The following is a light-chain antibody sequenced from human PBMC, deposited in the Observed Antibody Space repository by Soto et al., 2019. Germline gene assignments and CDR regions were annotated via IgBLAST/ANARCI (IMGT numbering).Light chain of an antibody. CDR3: QQYGSSPLYT. V-gene: IGKV3-20*01. Sequence: EMVLTQSPGTLSLSPGERATLSCRASQSISSSYLAWYQQRPGQAPRLLIYGASSRATGIPDRFRGSGSGTDFTLTISRLEPEDFAVYYCQQYGSSPLYTFGQGTKLEI. CDR2: GAS. CDR1: QSISSSY. J-gene: IGKJ2*01.